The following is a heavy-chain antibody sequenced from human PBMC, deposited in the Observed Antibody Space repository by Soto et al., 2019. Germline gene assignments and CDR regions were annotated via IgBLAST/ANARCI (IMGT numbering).Heavy chain of an antibody. CDR3: ARDGVPIACCSGFFDY. Sequence: AAVKISYKASGYMFDNYYIHWVRQTPGQGLQWIGVINPSRGVTTYAQKFQGRVSMTRDTSTTTVFMELTSLTSEDTAIYYCARDGVPIACCSGFFDYWGPGTLVTVSS. V-gene: IGHV1-46*02. D-gene: IGHD2-15*01. J-gene: IGHJ4*02. CDR2: INPSRGVT. CDR1: GYMFDNYY.